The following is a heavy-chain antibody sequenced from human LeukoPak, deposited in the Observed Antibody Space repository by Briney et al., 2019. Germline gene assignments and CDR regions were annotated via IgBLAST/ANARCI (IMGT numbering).Heavy chain of an antibody. D-gene: IGHD6-19*01. CDR1: GFTFSSYY. J-gene: IGHJ4*02. V-gene: IGHV3-23*01. CDR3: VRDETGRVWYN. Sequence: GGSLRLSCAASGFTFSSYYMSWFRQAPGKGLEWVSAINGGGDSTYYADSVKGRFTISRDNSKKTLFLQMNSLRAEDTAVYYCVRDETGRVWYNWGQGTLVSVSS. CDR2: INGGGDST.